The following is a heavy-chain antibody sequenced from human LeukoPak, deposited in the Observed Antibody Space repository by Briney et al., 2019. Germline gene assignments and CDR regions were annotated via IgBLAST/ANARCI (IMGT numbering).Heavy chain of an antibody. CDR2: IYHSGST. V-gene: IGHV4-38-2*02. CDR1: GYSISSGYY. D-gene: IGHD3-3*01. CDR3: ARDLYDFWSGYYTAYYMDV. Sequence: SETLSLTCTVSGYSISSGYYWGWIRQPPGKGLEWIGSIYHSGSTYYNPSLKSRVTISVDTSKNQFSLKLSSVTAADTAVYYCARDLYDFWSGYYTAYYMDVWGTGTTVTVSS. J-gene: IGHJ6*03.